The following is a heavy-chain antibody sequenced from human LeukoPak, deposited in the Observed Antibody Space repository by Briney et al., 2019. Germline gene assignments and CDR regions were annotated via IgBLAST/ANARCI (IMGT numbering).Heavy chain of an antibody. CDR1: GYTFSGYY. Sequence: SVKVSCKASGYTFSGYYMHWVRQAPGQGLEWMGGIIPILGTANYAQKFQGRVTITADESTSTAYMELSSLRSEDTAVYYCAILDDYFDYWGQGTLVTVSS. CDR2: IIPILGTA. J-gene: IGHJ4*02. V-gene: IGHV1-69*13. CDR3: AILDDYFDY. D-gene: IGHD1-26*01.